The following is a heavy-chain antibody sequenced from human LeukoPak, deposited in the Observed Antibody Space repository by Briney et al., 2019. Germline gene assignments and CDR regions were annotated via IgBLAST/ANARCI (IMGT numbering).Heavy chain of an antibody. D-gene: IGHD2-2*01. CDR2: INPNSGGT. Sequence: ASVKVSCKASGYTFTGYYMHWVRQAPGQGLEWMGWINPNSGGTNYAQKSQGRVTMTRDTSISTAYMELSRLRSDDTAVYYCATQRGIGYCSSTSCLLGDFDYWGQGTLVTVSS. J-gene: IGHJ4*02. CDR1: GYTFTGYY. V-gene: IGHV1-2*02. CDR3: ATQRGIGYCSSTSCLLGDFDY.